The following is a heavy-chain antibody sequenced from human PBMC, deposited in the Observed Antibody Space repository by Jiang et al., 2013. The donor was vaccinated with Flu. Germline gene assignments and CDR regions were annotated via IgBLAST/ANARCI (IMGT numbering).Heavy chain of an antibody. Sequence: GLVQPGGSLRLSCAASGFTFSSYAMSWVRQAPGKGLEWVSAISGSGGSTYSADSVKGRFAISRDNSKNTLYLQMNSLRAEDTAVYYCAKDADIVVVPAAIRRVYFDYWGQGTLVTVSS. J-gene: IGHJ4*02. CDR2: ISGSGGST. CDR1: GFTFSSYA. D-gene: IGHD2-2*01. CDR3: AKDADIVVVPAAIRRVYFDY. V-gene: IGHV3-23*01.